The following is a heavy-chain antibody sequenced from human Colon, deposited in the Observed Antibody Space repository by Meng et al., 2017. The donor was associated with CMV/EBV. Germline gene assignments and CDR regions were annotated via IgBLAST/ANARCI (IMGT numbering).Heavy chain of an antibody. J-gene: IGHJ4*02. V-gene: IGHV3-30*18. CDR3: AKDQTHCGNSCYCPDY. D-gene: IGHD2-2*01. Sequence: SGFTFGTYGVNWVRRAPGKGLEWVEVISDSGNEIRYEESVKGRVTMSRDNSKNTVNLQMNSLRAEDTAVYYCAKDQTHCGNSCYCPDYWGQGTLVTVSS. CDR2: ISDSGNEI. CDR1: GFTFGTYG.